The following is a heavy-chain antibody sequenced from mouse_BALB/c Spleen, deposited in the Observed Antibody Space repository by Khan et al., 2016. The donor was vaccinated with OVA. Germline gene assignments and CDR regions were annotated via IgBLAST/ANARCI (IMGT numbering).Heavy chain of an antibody. V-gene: IGHV9-2-1*01. D-gene: IGHD2-10*02. CDR1: GYTFTDYS. CDR2: INTETGEP. Sequence: QVQLKQSGPELKKPGETVKISCKASGYTFTDYSMHWVKQAPGKGLKWMGWINTETGEPTYADDFKGRFAFSLETSASTAYLQINNLKNEDTATYFCASGLQYGNFDYWGQGTTLTVSS. CDR3: ASGLQYGNFDY. J-gene: IGHJ2*01.